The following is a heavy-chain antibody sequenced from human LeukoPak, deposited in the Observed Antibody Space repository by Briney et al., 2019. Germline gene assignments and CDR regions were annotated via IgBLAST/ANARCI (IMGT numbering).Heavy chain of an antibody. D-gene: IGHD2-15*01. Sequence: GGSLSLSCAASGFTFSDYYMTWIRQAPGKGLEWVSYISSSGSYINYAESVKGRFTISRDNAKNSLYLQMNSLRAEDTAVYYCARDGGYCSGGNCYSEDWGQGTLVTVSS. CDR2: ISSSGSYI. J-gene: IGHJ4*02. CDR1: GFTFSDYY. V-gene: IGHV3-11*06. CDR3: ARDGGYCSGGNCYSED.